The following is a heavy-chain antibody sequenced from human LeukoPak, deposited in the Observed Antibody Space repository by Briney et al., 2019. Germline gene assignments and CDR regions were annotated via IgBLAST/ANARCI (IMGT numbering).Heavy chain of an antibody. CDR3: TRGLNIEYFFDY. CDR2: INYDGST. V-gene: IGHV4-34*01. D-gene: IGHD5-12*01. J-gene: IGHJ4*02. Sequence: SETLSLTCTVYGGSFRAYYWSWIRQPPGKGLEWIGEINYDGSTSYNPSLKSRVTISVDTSKKQAFLKLRSVTAADTAMYYCTRGLNIEYFFDYWGQGSLVTVSS. CDR1: GGSFRAYY.